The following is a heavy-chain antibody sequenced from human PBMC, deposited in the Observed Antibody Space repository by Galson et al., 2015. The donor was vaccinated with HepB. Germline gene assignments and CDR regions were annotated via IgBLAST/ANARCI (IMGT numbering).Heavy chain of an antibody. Sequence: SVKVSCKASGGTFSSYAISWVRQAPGQGLGWMGGIIPIFGTANYAQKFQGRVTITADKSTSTAYMELSSLRSEDTAVYYCARLHSGFGTYPENDYWGQGTLVTVSS. D-gene: IGHD5-12*01. CDR1: GGTFSSYA. V-gene: IGHV1-69*06. CDR2: IIPIFGTA. CDR3: ARLHSGFGTYPENDY. J-gene: IGHJ4*02.